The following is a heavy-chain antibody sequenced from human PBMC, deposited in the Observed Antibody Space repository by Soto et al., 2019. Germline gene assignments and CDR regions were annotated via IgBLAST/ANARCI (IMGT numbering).Heavy chain of an antibody. V-gene: IGHV3-23*01. Sequence: PGGSLRLSCAASGFTFINYAMSWVRQAPGKGLEWVSTISGSDGSTFYADSVKGRFTISRDSSKSTLSLQMNSLRAEDTALYYCAKRLSIAARSFDYWGRGAQVTVSS. CDR1: GFTFINYA. J-gene: IGHJ4*02. D-gene: IGHD6-6*01. CDR3: AKRLSIAARSFDY. CDR2: ISGSDGST.